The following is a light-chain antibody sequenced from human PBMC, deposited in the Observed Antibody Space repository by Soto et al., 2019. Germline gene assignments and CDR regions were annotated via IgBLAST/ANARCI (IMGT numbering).Light chain of an antibody. CDR3: QQRSNWTLT. J-gene: IGKJ4*01. V-gene: IGKV3-11*01. Sequence: EIVLTQSPATLSLSPGVRATLSCRASQCVSSYLAWYQQKPGQAPRLLIYDASNTATGIPARFSGSGSGKDFTLTISSREPEDFAVYYCQQRSNWTLTFRGGTKVEIK. CDR1: QCVSSY. CDR2: DAS.